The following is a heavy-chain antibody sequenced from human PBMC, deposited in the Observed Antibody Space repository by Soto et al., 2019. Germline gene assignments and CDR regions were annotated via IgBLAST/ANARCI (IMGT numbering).Heavy chain of an antibody. D-gene: IGHD2-2*01. J-gene: IGHJ4*02. Sequence: SETLSLTCTVSGGSVSSGDYYWSWIRQPPGKGLEWIGYTSYSESTNYNPSLKSRVTISLDTSKNQFSLKLSSVTAADTAVYYCARDAPSSSYFDYWGQGTLVTVSS. CDR2: TSYSEST. CDR1: GGSVSSGDYY. V-gene: IGHV4-61*08. CDR3: ARDAPSSSYFDY.